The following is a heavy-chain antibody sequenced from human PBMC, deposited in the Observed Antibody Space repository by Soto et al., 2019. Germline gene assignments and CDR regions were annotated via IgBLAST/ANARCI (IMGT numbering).Heavy chain of an antibody. V-gene: IGHV3-33*01. CDR2: IWYDGSIK. Sequence: LRLSCAASGFTFSDYGMHWVRQAPGKGLEWVAVIWYDGSIKYYGDSVKGRFTISRDNSKNTLYLQMNSLRAEDTAVFYCARDSLSGSYYLDYWGQGTTVTVYS. D-gene: IGHD1-26*01. CDR3: ARDSLSGSYYLDY. CDR1: GFTFSDYG. J-gene: IGHJ4*02.